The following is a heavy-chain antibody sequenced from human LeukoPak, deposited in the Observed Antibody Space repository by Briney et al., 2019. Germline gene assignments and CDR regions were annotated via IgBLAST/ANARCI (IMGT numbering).Heavy chain of an antibody. CDR2: MHYSGST. V-gene: IGHV4-59*01. Sequence: SETLSLTCTVAGGSLSSYYWSWIRQPPRKGLEWIGYMHYSGSTNYNPSLKNRVTISVDTSKNQFSLKLSSVTAADTAVYYCARGYGSGSYSHFDYWGQGTLVTVSS. CDR3: ARGYGSGSYSHFDY. CDR1: GGSLSSYY. D-gene: IGHD3-10*01. J-gene: IGHJ4*02.